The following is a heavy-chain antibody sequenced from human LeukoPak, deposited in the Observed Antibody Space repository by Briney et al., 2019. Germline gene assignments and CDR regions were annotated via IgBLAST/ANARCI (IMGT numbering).Heavy chain of an antibody. CDR3: ARDLPAYCGGDCYPNFDY. V-gene: IGHV1-18*04. Sequence: ASVKVSCKASGYTFTGYYMHWVRQAPGQGLEWMGWISAYNGNTNYAQKLQGRVTMTTDTSTSTAYMELRSLRSDDTAVYYCARDLPAYCGGDCYPNFDYWGQGTLVTVSS. CDR2: ISAYNGNT. D-gene: IGHD2-21*02. J-gene: IGHJ4*02. CDR1: GYTFTGYY.